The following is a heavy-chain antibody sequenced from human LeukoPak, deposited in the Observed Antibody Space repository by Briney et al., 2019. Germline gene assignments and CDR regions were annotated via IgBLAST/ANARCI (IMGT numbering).Heavy chain of an antibody. CDR3: ASLSPYIVVVPAAADNWFDP. V-gene: IGHV1-69*05. D-gene: IGHD2-2*01. CDR1: GGTFSSYA. CDR2: IIPIFGTA. J-gene: IGHJ5*02. Sequence: SVKVSCKASGGTFSSYAISWVRQAPGQGLEWMGRIIPIFGTANYAQKFQGSVTITTDESTSTAYMELSSLRSEDTAVYYCASLSPYIVVVPAAADNWFDPWGQGTLVTVSS.